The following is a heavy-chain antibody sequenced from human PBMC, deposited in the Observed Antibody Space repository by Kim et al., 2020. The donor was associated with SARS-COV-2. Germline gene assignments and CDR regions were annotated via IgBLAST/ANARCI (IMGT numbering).Heavy chain of an antibody. CDR3: ASYSEWYGMDV. J-gene: IGHJ6*02. Sequence: IYYADSVKGRFTISRDNAKNSLYLQMNSLRAEDTAVYYCASYSEWYGMDVWGQGTTVTVSS. V-gene: IGHV3-21*01. CDR2: I. D-gene: IGHD2-21*01.